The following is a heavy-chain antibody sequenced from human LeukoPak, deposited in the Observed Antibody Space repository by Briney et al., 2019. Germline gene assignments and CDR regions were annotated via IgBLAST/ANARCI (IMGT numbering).Heavy chain of an antibody. D-gene: IGHD3-22*01. Sequence: GGSLRLSCAASGFTFSSYAMSWVRQAPVKGLEWVSGISGSGGSTYYADSVKGRFTISRDNSKNTLYLRMNSLRAEDTAVYYCAKGARYYYDSSEGWFDPWGQGTLVTVSS. V-gene: IGHV3-23*01. J-gene: IGHJ5*02. CDR2: ISGSGGST. CDR3: AKGARYYYDSSEGWFDP. CDR1: GFTFSSYA.